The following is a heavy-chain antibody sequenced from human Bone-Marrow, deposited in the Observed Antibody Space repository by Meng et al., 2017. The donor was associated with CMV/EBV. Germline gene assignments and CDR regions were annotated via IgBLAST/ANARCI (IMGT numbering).Heavy chain of an antibody. V-gene: IGHV1-2*02. CDR1: GYTFTGYY. D-gene: IGHD6-6*01. J-gene: IGHJ3*02. CDR3: ARDGPEVPRPQSIAARGSSSAFDI. CDR2: INPNSGGT. Sequence: ASVKVSCKASGYTFTGYYMHWVRQAPGQGLEWMGWINPNSGGTNYAQKFQGRVTMTRDTSISTAYMELSSLRSEDTAVYYCARDGPEVPRPQSIAARGSSSAFDIWGQGTMVTVSS.